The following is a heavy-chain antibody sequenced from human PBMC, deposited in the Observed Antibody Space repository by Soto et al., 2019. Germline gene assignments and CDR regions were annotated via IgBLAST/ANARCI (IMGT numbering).Heavy chain of an antibody. CDR3: ARYTGNSFDY. J-gene: IGHJ4*02. V-gene: IGHV1-18*01. Sequence: HVQLVQSGGELKKPGASVKVSCNTSGYKFNTYFITWVRQAPGQGLEWMGWISPHNGNTNYAEKDQGRVTMTADTITKTAYMELRNMRIDDTAVYYCARYTGNSFDYWGQGTPVTVSS. D-gene: IGHD2-2*02. CDR2: ISPHNGNT. CDR1: GYKFNTYF.